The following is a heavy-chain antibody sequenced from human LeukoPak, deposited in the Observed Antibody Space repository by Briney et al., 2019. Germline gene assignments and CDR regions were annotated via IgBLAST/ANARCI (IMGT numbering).Heavy chain of an antibody. Sequence: KPSETLSLTCAVYGGSFSGYYWSWIRQPPGKGLEWIGYIYHSGSTYYNPSLKSRVTISVDRSKNQFSLKLSSVTAADTAVYYCARGPDYWGQGTLVTVSS. CDR3: ARGPDY. CDR2: IYHSGST. J-gene: IGHJ4*02. V-gene: IGHV4-34*01. CDR1: GGSFSGYY.